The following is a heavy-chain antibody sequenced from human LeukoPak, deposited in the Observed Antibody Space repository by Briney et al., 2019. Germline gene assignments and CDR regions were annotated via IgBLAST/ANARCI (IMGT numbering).Heavy chain of an antibody. Sequence: SETLSLTCTVSGGSISSYSWSWVRQPPGRGLEWIGRIYTSGSTNYNPSLKSRVTMSVDTSKNQFSLKLSSVTAADTAVYYCARDYYDSSGDNWYFDLWGRGTLVTVSS. D-gene: IGHD3-22*01. CDR1: GGSISSYS. J-gene: IGHJ2*01. V-gene: IGHV4-4*07. CDR2: IYTSGST. CDR3: ARDYYDSSGDNWYFDL.